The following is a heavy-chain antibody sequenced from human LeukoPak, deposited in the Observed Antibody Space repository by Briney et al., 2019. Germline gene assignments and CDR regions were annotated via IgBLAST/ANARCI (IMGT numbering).Heavy chain of an antibody. CDR1: GFTFSDYY. CDR3: ARVSGGSCVY. CDR2: ISSSNTK. J-gene: IGHJ4*02. Sequence: GGSLRLSCAASGFTFSDYYMSWIRQAPGKGLEWVSYISSSNTKYYADSVKGRFTIPRDNAKNSLYLQMNSLRAEDTAVYYCARVSGGSCVYWGQGTLVTVSS. V-gene: IGHV3-11*01. D-gene: IGHD2-15*01.